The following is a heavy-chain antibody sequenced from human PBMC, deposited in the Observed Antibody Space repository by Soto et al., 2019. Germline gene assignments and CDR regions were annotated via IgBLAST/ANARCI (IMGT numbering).Heavy chain of an antibody. Sequence: QVQLVQSGAEVKKPGASVKVSCKASGYTFTSYDINWVRQATGQGLEWMGWMNPNSGNTGYAQKFQGRVTMTRNTSISTAYXXXXXXXXXXXXXXXXXXXXHSGSSDYWGQGTLVTVSS. V-gene: IGHV1-8*01. CDR3: XXXXHSGSSDY. D-gene: IGHD1-26*01. J-gene: IGHJ4*02. CDR1: GYTFTSYD. CDR2: MNPNSGNT.